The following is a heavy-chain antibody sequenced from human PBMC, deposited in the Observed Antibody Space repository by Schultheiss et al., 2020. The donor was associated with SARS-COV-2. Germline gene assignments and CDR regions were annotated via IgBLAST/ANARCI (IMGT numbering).Heavy chain of an antibody. CDR1: GYTLTELS. D-gene: IGHD4-17*01. J-gene: IGHJ4*02. Sequence: ASVKVSCKVSGYTLTELSMHWVRQAPGQGLEWMGWINPNSGGTNYAQKFQGRVTMTRDTSISTAYMELSRLTFDDTAVYYCARKRAVIVTPGLDYWGQGTLVTVSS. V-gene: IGHV1-2*02. CDR3: ARKRAVIVTPGLDY. CDR2: INPNSGGT.